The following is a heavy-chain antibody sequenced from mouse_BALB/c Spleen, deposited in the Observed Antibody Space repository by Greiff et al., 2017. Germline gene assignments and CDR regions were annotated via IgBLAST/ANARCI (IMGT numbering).Heavy chain of an antibody. J-gene: IGHJ4*01. V-gene: IGHV2-9*02. D-gene: IGHD1-1*01. CDR3: ARDLYYGNAMDY. CDR2: IWAGGST. CDR1: GFSLTSYG. Sequence: VHLVESGPGLVAPSQSLSITCTVSGFSLTSYGVHWVRQPPGKGLEWLGVIWAGGSTNYNSALMSRLSISKDNSKSQVFLKMNSLQTDDTAMYYCARDLYYGNAMDYWGQGTSVTVSS.